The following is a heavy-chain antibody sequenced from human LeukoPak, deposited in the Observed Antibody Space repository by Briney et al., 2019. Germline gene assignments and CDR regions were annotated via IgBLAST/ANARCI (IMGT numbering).Heavy chain of an antibody. Sequence: GGSLRLSCAASGFTFSSYSMNWVRQAPGKGLEWVSYISSSSSTIYYADSVKGRFTISRDNAKNSLYLQMNSLRAEDTAVYYCARDLGYCTNGVCYAFDYWGQGTLVTVSS. CDR1: GFTFSSYS. CDR3: ARDLGYCTNGVCYAFDY. V-gene: IGHV3-48*01. D-gene: IGHD2-8*01. CDR2: ISSSSSTI. J-gene: IGHJ4*02.